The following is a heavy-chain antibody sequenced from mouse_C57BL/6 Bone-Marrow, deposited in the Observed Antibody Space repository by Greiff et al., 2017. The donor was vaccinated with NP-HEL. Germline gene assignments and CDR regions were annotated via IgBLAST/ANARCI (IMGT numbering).Heavy chain of an antibody. D-gene: IGHD2-3*01. Sequence: QVQLQQPGAELVKPGASVKLSCKASGYTFTSYWMHWVKQRPGQGLEWIGMINPNSGSTNYNEKFKSKATLTVDKSSSTPYMPLSSLPSEDSAVYYCARHYYGYFPFAYWGQGTLVTVSA. CDR1: GYTFTSYW. CDR3: ARHYYGYFPFAY. V-gene: IGHV1-64*01. CDR2: INPNSGST. J-gene: IGHJ3*01.